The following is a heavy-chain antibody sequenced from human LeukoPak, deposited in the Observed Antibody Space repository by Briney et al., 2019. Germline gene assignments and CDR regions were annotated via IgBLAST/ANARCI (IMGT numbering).Heavy chain of an antibody. Sequence: PGRSLRLSCAASGFTFSSYGMHWVRQAPGKGLEWVAVISYDGGNKYYADSVKGRFTISRDNSKNTLYLQMNSLRAEDTAVYYCARQVWSGWSREFDYWGQGTLVTVSS. J-gene: IGHJ4*02. CDR2: ISYDGGNK. CDR3: ARQVWSGWSREFDY. D-gene: IGHD6-19*01. CDR1: GFTFSSYG. V-gene: IGHV3-30*03.